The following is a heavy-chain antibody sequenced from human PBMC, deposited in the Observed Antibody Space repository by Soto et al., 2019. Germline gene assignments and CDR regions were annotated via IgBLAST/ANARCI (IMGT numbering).Heavy chain of an antibody. Sequence: GPSVKVSCKASGGTFSSYAISWVRQAPGQGLEWMGGIIPIFGTANYAQKFQGRVTITADESTSTAYMELSSLRSEDTAVYYCASLREILGYCSGGSCSHDAFDIWGQGTMVTVSS. CDR1: GGTFSSYA. CDR3: ASLREILGYCSGGSCSHDAFDI. D-gene: IGHD2-15*01. V-gene: IGHV1-69*13. J-gene: IGHJ3*02. CDR2: IIPIFGTA.